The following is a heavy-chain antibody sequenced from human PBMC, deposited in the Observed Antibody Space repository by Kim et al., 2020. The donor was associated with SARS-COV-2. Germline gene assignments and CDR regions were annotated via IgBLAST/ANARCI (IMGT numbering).Heavy chain of an antibody. V-gene: IGHV7-4-1*02. CDR3: ARPQETYYYDSSGYWAQEIDYYYYGMDV. Sequence: ASVKVSCKASGYTFTSYAMNWVRQAPGQGLEWMGWINTNTGNPTYAQGFTGRFVFSLDTSVSTAYLQISSLKAEDTAVYYCARPQETYYYDSSGYWAQEIDYYYYGMDVWGQGTTVTVSS. J-gene: IGHJ6*02. D-gene: IGHD3-22*01. CDR1: GYTFTSYA. CDR2: INTNTGNP.